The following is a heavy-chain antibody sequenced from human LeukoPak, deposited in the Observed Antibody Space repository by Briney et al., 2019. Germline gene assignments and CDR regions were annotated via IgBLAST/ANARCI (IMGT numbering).Heavy chain of an antibody. CDR3: AGGTGMDV. D-gene: IGHD1-1*01. CDR2: IKQDGSEK. Sequence: QSGGSLRLSCAASGVTFSSYWMSWVRQAPGKGLEWVASIKQDGSEKYYVDFVKGRFSISRDNAKNSLYLQMNSLGADDTAVYYCAGGTGMDVWGQGTTVTVPS. CDR1: GVTFSSYW. V-gene: IGHV3-7*05. J-gene: IGHJ6*02.